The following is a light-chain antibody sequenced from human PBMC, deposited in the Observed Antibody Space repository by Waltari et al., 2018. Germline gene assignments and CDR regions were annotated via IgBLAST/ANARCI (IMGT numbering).Light chain of an antibody. V-gene: IGKV1-33*01. CDR2: GVS. J-gene: IGKJ2*01. Sequence: PELLISGVSNLETGVPLRFSGSGSGTHFTLTISSLQPDDFGTYFCLQYNNLPYTFGQGTKVEIK. CDR3: LQYNNLPYT.